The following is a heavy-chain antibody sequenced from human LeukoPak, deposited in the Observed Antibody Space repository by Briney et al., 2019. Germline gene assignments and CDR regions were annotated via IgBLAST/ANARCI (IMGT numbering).Heavy chain of an antibody. D-gene: IGHD3-22*01. J-gene: IGHJ4*02. CDR3: ARPGPYYYDSSGYYFDY. Sequence: GESLKISCKGSGYSFTSYWIGWVRQMPGKGLGWMGIIYPGDSDTRYSPSFQGQVTISADKSISTAYLQWSSLKASDTAMYYCARPGPYYYDSSGYYFDYWGQGTLVTVSS. V-gene: IGHV5-51*01. CDR1: GYSFTSYW. CDR2: IYPGDSDT.